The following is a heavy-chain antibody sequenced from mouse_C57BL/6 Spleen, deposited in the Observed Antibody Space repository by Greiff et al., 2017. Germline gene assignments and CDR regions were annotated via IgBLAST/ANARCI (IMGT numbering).Heavy chain of an antibody. CDR3: ARSGATVVRGYFDV. CDR1: GYSFTGYY. CDR2: INPSTGGT. D-gene: IGHD1-1*01. V-gene: IGHV1-42*01. Sequence: EVKLMESGPELVKPGASVKISCKASGYSFTGYYMNWVKQSPEKSLEWIGEINPSTGGTTYNQKFKAKATLTVDKSSSTAYMQLKSLTSEDSAVYYCARSGATVVRGYFDVWGTGTTVTVSS. J-gene: IGHJ1*03.